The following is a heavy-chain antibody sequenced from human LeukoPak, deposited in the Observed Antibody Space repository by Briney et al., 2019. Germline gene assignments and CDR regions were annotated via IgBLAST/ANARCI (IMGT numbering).Heavy chain of an antibody. J-gene: IGHJ4*02. D-gene: IGHD6-6*01. CDR1: GFTFSSYA. Sequence: GGSLRLSCAASGFTFSSYAMSWVRQSPGKGLEWVSAISGSGGSTYYADSVKGRFTISRDNSKNTLYLQMNSLRAEDTAVYYCAKIYSSSSAGDYWGQGTLVTVSS. V-gene: IGHV3-23*01. CDR3: AKIYSSSSAGDY. CDR2: ISGSGGST.